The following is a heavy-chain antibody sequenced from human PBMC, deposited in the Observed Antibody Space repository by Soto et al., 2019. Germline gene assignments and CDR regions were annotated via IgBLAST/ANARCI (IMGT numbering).Heavy chain of an antibody. V-gene: IGHV3-33*01. CDR1: GFTFTNYG. CDR3: ARGDPYHASDF. Sequence: QEQLVESGGGVAQPGRSLRLSCAASGFTFTNYGMQWVREATGKGLEWVAVIWYDGIKKHYVESVKGRFSITRDDSKNTLYLQMNSLRVEDTAAYSCARGDPYHASDFWGQRLLVTVSS. J-gene: IGHJ4*02. CDR2: IWYDGIKK.